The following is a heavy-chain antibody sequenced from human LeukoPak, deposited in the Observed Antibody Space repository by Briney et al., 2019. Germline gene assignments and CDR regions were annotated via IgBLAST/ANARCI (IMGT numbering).Heavy chain of an antibody. Sequence: EASVKVSCKASGYTFTSYGISWVRQAPGQGLEWMGWISAYNGNTNYARKLQGRVTMTTDTSTSTAYMELRSLRSDDTAVYYCARDPPRIVVVVAATNYYGMDVWGQGTTVTVSS. D-gene: IGHD2-15*01. V-gene: IGHV1-18*01. CDR2: ISAYNGNT. J-gene: IGHJ6*02. CDR1: GYTFTSYG. CDR3: ARDPPRIVVVVAATNYYGMDV.